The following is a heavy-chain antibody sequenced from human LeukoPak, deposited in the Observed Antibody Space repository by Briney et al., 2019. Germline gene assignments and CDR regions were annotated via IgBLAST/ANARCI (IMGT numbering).Heavy chain of an antibody. Sequence: SQTLSLTCALSGDSVSSNSAAWNWIRQSPSRGLEWLGRTYYRSKWYNDYAVSVKSRITINPDTSKNQFSLQLNSVTPEDTAVYYCARGARAIAARLGVYNWFDPWGQGTLVTVSS. J-gene: IGHJ5*02. V-gene: IGHV6-1*01. CDR3: ARGARAIAARLGVYNWFDP. CDR2: TYYRSKWYN. CDR1: GDSVSSNSAA. D-gene: IGHD6-6*01.